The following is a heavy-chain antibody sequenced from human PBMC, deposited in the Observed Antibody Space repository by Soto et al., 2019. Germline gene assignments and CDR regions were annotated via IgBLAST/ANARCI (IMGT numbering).Heavy chain of an antibody. V-gene: IGHV1-8*01. Sequence: VASVKVSCKASGYSFTSLDINWVRQTAGQGLEWMGWMQPSTGRTGYAQKFQGRVTMTRDTSINTAYMELTTLTSDDTAFYYCARGVGAGVDYWGQGTLVTVPQ. CDR2: MQPSTGRT. CDR1: GYSFTSLD. CDR3: ARGVGAGVDY. J-gene: IGHJ4*02. D-gene: IGHD1-26*01.